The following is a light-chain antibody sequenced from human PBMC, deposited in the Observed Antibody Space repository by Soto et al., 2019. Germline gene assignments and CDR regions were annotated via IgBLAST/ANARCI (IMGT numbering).Light chain of an antibody. V-gene: IGLV2-8*01. CDR3: CSFAGSNNRV. CDR1: SSDVGGYNF. Sequence: QSALTQPPSASGSRGQSVTISCTGTSSDVGGYNFVSWYQQHPGKAPKLLIYEVTQRPSGVPDRFSGSKSGNTAPLTVSGLQAEDEADDYCCSFAGSNNRVFGTGTKLTVL. CDR2: EVT. J-gene: IGLJ1*01.